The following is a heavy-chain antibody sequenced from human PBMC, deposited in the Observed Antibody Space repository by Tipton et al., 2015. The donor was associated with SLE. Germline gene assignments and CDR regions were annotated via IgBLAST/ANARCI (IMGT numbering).Heavy chain of an antibody. CDR3: ARQVTNRWHVVWFDP. CDR2: IYYSGSS. V-gene: IGHV4-59*08. Sequence: TLSLTCTVSGAFISSYSWSWIRQPPGKGLEWIGSIYYSGSSYYNPSLKSRVTIYVDTSKNQFSLKLSSVTAADTAVYYCARQVTNRWHVVWFDPWGQGTLVTVSS. CDR1: GAFISSYS. D-gene: IGHD2-15*01. J-gene: IGHJ5*02.